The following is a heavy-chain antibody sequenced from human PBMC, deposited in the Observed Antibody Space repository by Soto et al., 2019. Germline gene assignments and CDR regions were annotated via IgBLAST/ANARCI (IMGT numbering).Heavy chain of an antibody. CDR1: GFTFSSYA. V-gene: IGHV3-23*01. Sequence: EVQLLESGGGLVQPGGSLRLSCAASGFTFSSYAMSWVRQAPGKGLEWVSAISGSGGSTYYADSVKGRFTISRDNSKNTLYLQMNSLRAEDTAIYYCAKDTGDYYDSSVSIISGDYWGQGTLVTVSS. D-gene: IGHD3-22*01. CDR3: AKDTGDYYDSSVSIISGDY. CDR2: ISGSGGST. J-gene: IGHJ4*02.